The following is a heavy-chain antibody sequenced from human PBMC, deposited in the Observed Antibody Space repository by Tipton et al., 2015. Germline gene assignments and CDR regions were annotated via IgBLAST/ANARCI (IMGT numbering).Heavy chain of an antibody. CDR3: ARHKDSGTYPLDY. Sequence: TLSLTCTVSSDSISKYYWTWIRQPPGKELEWIGYIRYSGSTNYNPTLKSRVTISVDTSKTQFSLKVSSVTAADTAIYYCARHKDSGTYPLDYWGQGTLVTVSS. J-gene: IGHJ4*02. V-gene: IGHV4-59*07. CDR2: IRYSGST. D-gene: IGHD3-10*01. CDR1: SDSISKYY.